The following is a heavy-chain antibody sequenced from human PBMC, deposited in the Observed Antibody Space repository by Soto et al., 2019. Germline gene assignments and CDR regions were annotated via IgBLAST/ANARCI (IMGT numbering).Heavy chain of an antibody. CDR3: AHKGAAFFWFDP. V-gene: IGHV1-69*13. D-gene: IGHD6-13*01. CDR2: IIPIFGTA. J-gene: IGHJ5*02. Sequence: SVKVSCKASGGTFSSYAISWVRQAPGQGLEWMGGIIPIFGTANYAQKFQGRVTITADESTSTAYMELSSLRSEDTAVYYCAHKGAAFFWFDPWGQGTLVTVSS. CDR1: GGTFSSYA.